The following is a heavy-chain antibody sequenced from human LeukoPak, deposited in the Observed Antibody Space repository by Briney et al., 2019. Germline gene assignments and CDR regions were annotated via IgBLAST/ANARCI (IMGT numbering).Heavy chain of an antibody. CDR2: IYYSGST. J-gene: IGHJ3*02. Sequence: SETLSLTCTVSGGSISSYYWGWIRQPPGKGLEWIGSIYYSGSTYYNPSLKSRVTISVDTSKNQFSLKLSSVTAADTAVYYCARELRGLLDIWGQGTMVTVSS. CDR3: ARELRGLLDI. CDR1: GGSISSYY. V-gene: IGHV4-39*07.